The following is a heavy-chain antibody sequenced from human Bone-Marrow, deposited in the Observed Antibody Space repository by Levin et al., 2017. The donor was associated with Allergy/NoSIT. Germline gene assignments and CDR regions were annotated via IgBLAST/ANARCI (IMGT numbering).Heavy chain of an antibody. CDR3: AVIGV. CDR1: GFTFSSYS. J-gene: IGHJ4*02. V-gene: IGHV3-48*04. CDR2: ISSSSSAI. Sequence: ETLSLTCAASGFTFSSYSMNWVRQAPGKGLEWVSYISSSSSAIYYADSVKGRFTISRDNAKNSLYLQMNSLRAEDTAVYYCAVIGVWGQGTLVTVSS.